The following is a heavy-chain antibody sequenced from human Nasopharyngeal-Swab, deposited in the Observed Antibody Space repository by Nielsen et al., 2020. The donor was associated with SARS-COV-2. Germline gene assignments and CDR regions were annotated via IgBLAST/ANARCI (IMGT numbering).Heavy chain of an antibody. D-gene: IGHD6-13*01. J-gene: IGHJ6*02. CDR2: ISWNSGSI. CDR3: AKLSSSWYDYYYYYGMDV. CDR1: GFTFDDYA. Sequence: SLKISCAASGFTFDDYAMHWVRQAPGKGLEWVSGISWNSGSIGYADSAKGRFTISRDNAKTSLYLQMNSLRAEDTALYYCAKLSSSWYDYYYYYGMDVWGQGTTVTVSS. V-gene: IGHV3-9*01.